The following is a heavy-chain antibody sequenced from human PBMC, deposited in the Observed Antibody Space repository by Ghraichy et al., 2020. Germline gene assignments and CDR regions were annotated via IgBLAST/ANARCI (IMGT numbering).Heavy chain of an antibody. D-gene: IGHD1-1*01. J-gene: IGHJ5*02. CDR1: GGSISSGSYY. CDR3: ARVPPDNNSWNDWFDP. Sequence: SQTLSLTCTVSGGSISSGSYYWNWIRQHPGKGLEWIGYISYSGTTYYNPSLKSRITISIDTSNNQFSLKLSSVTAADTAVYYCARVPPDNNSWNDWFDPWGQGTLVTVSS. CDR2: ISYSGTT. V-gene: IGHV4-31*03.